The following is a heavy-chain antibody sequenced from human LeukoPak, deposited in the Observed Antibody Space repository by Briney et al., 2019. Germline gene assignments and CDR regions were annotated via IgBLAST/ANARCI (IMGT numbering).Heavy chain of an antibody. J-gene: IGHJ4*02. CDR3: ARGGTYSV. V-gene: IGHV3-7*01. D-gene: IGHD4-11*01. CDR1: GFNFSSYW. Sequence: GGSLRLSCAASGFNFSSYWMSWVRQAPEKGLEWVANIKEDGSEKYYVDSVEGRFTISRDNAKNSVYLQMNSLRAEDTAVYSCARGGTYSVWGQGTLVTVSS. CDR2: IKEDGSEK.